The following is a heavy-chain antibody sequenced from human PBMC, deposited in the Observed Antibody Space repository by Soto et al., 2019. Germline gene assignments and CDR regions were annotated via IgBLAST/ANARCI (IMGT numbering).Heavy chain of an antibody. CDR2: IYYSGST. D-gene: IGHD3-10*01. J-gene: IGHJ6*02. CDR3: ARHEAGGSLVYGMDV. Sequence: SETLSLTCTVSGGSISSYYWSWIRQPPGKGLEWIGYIYYSGSTNYNPSLKSRVTISVDTSKNQFSLKLSSVTAADTAVYYCARHEAGGSLVYGMDVWGQGTTVTVSS. CDR1: GGSISSYY. V-gene: IGHV4-59*01.